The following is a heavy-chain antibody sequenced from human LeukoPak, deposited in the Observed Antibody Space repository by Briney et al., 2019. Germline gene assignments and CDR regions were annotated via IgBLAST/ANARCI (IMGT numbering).Heavy chain of an antibody. CDR3: ARGGQIVGATFFDY. CDR1: GGTFSSYA. D-gene: IGHD1-26*01. Sequence: SVKVSYKASGGTFSSYAISWVRQAPGQGLEWMGRIIPILGIANYAQKFQGRVTITADKSTSTAYMELSSLRSEDTAVYYCARGGQIVGATFFDYWGQGTLVTVSS. CDR2: IIPILGIA. J-gene: IGHJ4*02. V-gene: IGHV1-69*04.